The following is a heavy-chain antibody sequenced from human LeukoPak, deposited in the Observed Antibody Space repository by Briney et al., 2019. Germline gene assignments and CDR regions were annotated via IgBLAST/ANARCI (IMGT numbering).Heavy chain of an antibody. CDR3: ARGIIVGATDAFEI. D-gene: IGHD1-26*01. V-gene: IGHV3-23*01. Sequence: GGTLRLSCAASGFTFSNYGMSWVRQAPGKGLEWVSALGGSGATTYYAHSVKGRFTISRDNAKNSLHLQMNSLRAEDTAVYYCARGIIVGATDAFEIWGQGTMVTVSS. J-gene: IGHJ3*02. CDR2: LGGSGATT. CDR1: GFTFSNYG.